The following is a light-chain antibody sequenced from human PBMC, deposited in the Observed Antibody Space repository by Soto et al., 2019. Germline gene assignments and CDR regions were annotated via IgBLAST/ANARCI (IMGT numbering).Light chain of an antibody. V-gene: IGKV1-33*01. Sequence: DIQMTQSPSSLSASVGDRVTITCQASQDIYNYLNWYQQKPGKAPKLLIYDASNLETGVPSRFSGSGSRTDFTFTISSLQPEDIATYYCQQYDDLPLTFGGGTKVEI. CDR2: DAS. CDR3: QQYDDLPLT. J-gene: IGKJ4*01. CDR1: QDIYNY.